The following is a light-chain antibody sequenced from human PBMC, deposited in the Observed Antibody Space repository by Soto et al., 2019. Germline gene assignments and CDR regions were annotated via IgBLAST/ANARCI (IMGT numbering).Light chain of an antibody. CDR1: QNIGTW. J-gene: IGKJ4*01. CDR2: AAS. CDR3: QQLNVYPST. V-gene: IGKV1-5*01. Sequence: DIQVTQSPATLSASVGARVTITCRARQNIGTWLAWYQQKPGKAPKLLIYAASTLQTGVPSRFSGGGSGTDFTLTITSLQPEDFATYYCQQLNVYPSTFGGGTKVDIK.